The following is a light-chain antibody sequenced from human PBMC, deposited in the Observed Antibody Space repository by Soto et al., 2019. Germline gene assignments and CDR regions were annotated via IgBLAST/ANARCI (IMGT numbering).Light chain of an antibody. CDR2: SNY. J-gene: IGLJ1*01. CDR1: SGSLS. V-gene: IGLV1-44*01. CDR3: AGRDDSLSGLYV. Sequence: QSVLTQPPSASGTPGQRVTISCSASSGSLSVDWYQHLPGTAPKLLIYSNYQRPSGVPDRFSGSKSGTSASLVISGLQSEDDADYYCAGRDDSLSGLYVFGTGTK.